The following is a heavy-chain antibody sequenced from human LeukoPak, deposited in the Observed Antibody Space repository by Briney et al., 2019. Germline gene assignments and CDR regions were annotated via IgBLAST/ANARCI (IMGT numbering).Heavy chain of an antibody. CDR2: ISGSGGST. D-gene: IGHD3-22*01. Sequence: GGPRNPSFEASESTFTIYAMSWFPQPQGKGRRWSSAISGSGGSTYYADSVKGRFTISRDNSKNTLYLQMNSLRAEDTAVYYCAKYSHDSSGSYDYWGQGTLVTVSS. V-gene: IGHV3-23*01. J-gene: IGHJ4*02. CDR3: AKYSHDSSGSYDY. CDR1: ESTFTIYA.